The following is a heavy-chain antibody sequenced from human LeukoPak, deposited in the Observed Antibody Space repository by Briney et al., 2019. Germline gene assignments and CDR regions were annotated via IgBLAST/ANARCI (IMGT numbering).Heavy chain of an antibody. D-gene: IGHD3-22*01. J-gene: IGHJ4*02. CDR3: ARGYYYDSSGYYEDY. CDR1: GFTFSSYA. CDR2: VSASGDTT. V-gene: IGHV3-23*01. Sequence: AGGSLRLSCAASGFTFSSYAVSWVRQAPGKGLEWVSAVSASGDTTYYADSVKGRFTISRDNAKNSLYLQMNSLRAEDTAVYYCARGYYYDSSGYYEDYWGQGTLVTVSS.